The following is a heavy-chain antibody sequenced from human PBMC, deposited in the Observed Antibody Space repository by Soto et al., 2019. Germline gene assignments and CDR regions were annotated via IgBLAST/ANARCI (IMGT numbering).Heavy chain of an antibody. V-gene: IGHV5-10-1*01. D-gene: IGHD1-26*01. CDR1: AYRFTSYL. Sequence: RESLKISCQVSAYRFTSYLLTWVRQVPVKGLECLGRIEPIDSYTNYSPSFQGHVTISVDKSINTAYLQWNSLNASDTALYYCARVGATTLYYFDSWGQGTLFTVSS. CDR2: IEPIDSYT. CDR3: ARVGATTLYYFDS. J-gene: IGHJ4*02.